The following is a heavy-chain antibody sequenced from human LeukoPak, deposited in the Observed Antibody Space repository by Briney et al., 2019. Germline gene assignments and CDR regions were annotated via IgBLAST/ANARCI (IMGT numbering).Heavy chain of an antibody. D-gene: IGHD4-23*01. CDR1: GYTFTGYY. CDR2: INTNTGNP. V-gene: IGHV7-4-1*02. Sequence: ASVKVSCKASGYTFTGYYMHWVRQAPGQGLEWMGWINTNTGNPTYAQGFTGRFVFSLDTSVSTAYLQISSLKAEDTAVYYCARDLGEPDYGGNSDSVADYWGQGTLVTVSS. J-gene: IGHJ4*02. CDR3: ARDLGEPDYGGNSDSVADY.